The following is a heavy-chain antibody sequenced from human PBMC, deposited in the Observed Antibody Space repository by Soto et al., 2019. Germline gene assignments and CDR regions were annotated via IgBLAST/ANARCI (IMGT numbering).Heavy chain of an antibody. Sequence: SVNVSWKAAGCGFSIYAISWGRQAPGQGLEWMGGIIPIFGTANYAQKFQGRVTITADESTSTAYMELSSLRSEDTAVYYCARGFCSGGSCYPRARWFDPWGQGTLVTVSS. D-gene: IGHD2-15*01. CDR1: GCGFSIYA. J-gene: IGHJ5*02. V-gene: IGHV1-69*01. CDR3: ARGFCSGGSCYPRARWFDP. CDR2: IIPIFGTA.